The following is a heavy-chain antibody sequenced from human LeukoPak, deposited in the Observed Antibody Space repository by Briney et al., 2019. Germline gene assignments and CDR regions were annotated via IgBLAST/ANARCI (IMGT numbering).Heavy chain of an antibody. D-gene: IGHD1-26*01. CDR2: INTNTGNP. CDR3: ARDQVGTPPMYSGSYYPLSIYYYGMDV. CDR1: GYTFTSYA. J-gene: IGHJ6*02. Sequence: GASVKVSCKASGYTFTSYAMNWVRQAPGQGLEWMGWINTNTGNPTYAQGFTGRFVFSLDTSVSTAYLQISSLKAEDTAVYYCARDQVGTPPMYSGSYYPLSIYYYGMDVWGQGTTVTVSS. V-gene: IGHV7-4-1*02.